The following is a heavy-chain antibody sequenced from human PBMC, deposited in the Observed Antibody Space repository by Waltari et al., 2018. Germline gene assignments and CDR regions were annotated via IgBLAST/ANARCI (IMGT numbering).Heavy chain of an antibody. CDR1: GGPIRSRSYC. Sequence: QLQLQESGPGLVKPSETLSLTCTVSGGPIRSRSYCGGWVRQPPGKGLEWIGSIYYSGSTYYNPSLKSRVTISVDTSKNQFSLKLSSVTAADTAVYYCARHPYYDFWSGYYSSAFDIWGQGTMVTVSS. D-gene: IGHD3-3*01. CDR3: ARHPYYDFWSGYYSSAFDI. V-gene: IGHV4-39*01. J-gene: IGHJ3*02. CDR2: IYYSGST.